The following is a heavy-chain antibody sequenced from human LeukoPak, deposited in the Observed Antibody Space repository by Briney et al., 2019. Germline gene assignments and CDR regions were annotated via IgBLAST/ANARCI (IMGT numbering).Heavy chain of an antibody. V-gene: IGHV4-34*01. D-gene: IGHD6-6*01. J-gene: IGHJ4*02. CDR3: ARVVNSSSRVDY. CDR2: INHSGST. CDR1: GGFFSGYY. Sequence: SETLSLTCAVYGGFFSGYYWSWIRQPPGKGLEWIGEINHSGSTNYNPSLKSRVTISVDTSKNQFSLKLSSVTAADTAVYYCARVVNSSSRVDYWGQGTLVTVSS.